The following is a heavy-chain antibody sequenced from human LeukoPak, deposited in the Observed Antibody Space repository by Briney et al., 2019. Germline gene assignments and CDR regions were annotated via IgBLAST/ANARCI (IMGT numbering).Heavy chain of an antibody. D-gene: IGHD6-19*01. CDR2: ISGSGGST. CDR1: GFTFSSSS. J-gene: IGHJ4*02. Sequence: GGSLRLSCAASGFTFSSSSMSWVRQAPGQGLEWVSVISGSGGSTDYADSVKGRFTISRDNSKNTLYLKMNSLRAEDTAVYYCAKGSGWYVWGQGTLVTVSS. V-gene: IGHV3-23*01. CDR3: AKGSGWYV.